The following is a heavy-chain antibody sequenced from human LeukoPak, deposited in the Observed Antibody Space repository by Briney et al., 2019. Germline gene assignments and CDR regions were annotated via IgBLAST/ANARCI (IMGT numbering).Heavy chain of an antibody. J-gene: IGHJ4*02. Sequence: PGGSLRLSCAASGLTFSSYSMNWVRQAPGKGLEWVSSISSSSSYIFYADSVKGRFTISRDNAKNSLYLQMNSLRAEDTAVYYCARAPLICGGDCYSDYWGQGTLVTVSS. V-gene: IGHV3-21*01. D-gene: IGHD2-21*02. CDR2: ISSSSSYI. CDR3: ARAPLICGGDCYSDY. CDR1: GLTFSSYS.